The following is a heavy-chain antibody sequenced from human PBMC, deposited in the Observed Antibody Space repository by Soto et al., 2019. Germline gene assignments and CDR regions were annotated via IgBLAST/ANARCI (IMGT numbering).Heavy chain of an antibody. CDR3: AKDRDYPRDYFHY. Sequence: GGSQRLSCAASGFTFNNYAMSWVRQAPGKGLEWVSAISANGQGIYYADSVKGRFIISRDNSKNTVFLHMDSLTAEDTAVYYCAKDRDYPRDYFHYWGQGTLVTVSS. D-gene: IGHD3-10*01. CDR2: ISANGQGI. V-gene: IGHV3-23*01. J-gene: IGHJ4*02. CDR1: GFTFNNYA.